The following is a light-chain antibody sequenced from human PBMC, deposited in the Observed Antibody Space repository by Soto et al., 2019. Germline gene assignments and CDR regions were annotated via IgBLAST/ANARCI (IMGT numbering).Light chain of an antibody. CDR2: GAS. CDR1: QSGSSRF. CDR3: QQYGRSPYT. V-gene: IGKV3-20*01. J-gene: IGKJ2*01. Sequence: EIVLKQSPGTLSFSPGERATLSCSASQSGSSRFLAWYQQKPGQAPSLLMYGASSRATGIPDRFSGTGSGKDFTLTLSRLEPADFAVYYCQQYGRSPYTFGLGTKLEIK.